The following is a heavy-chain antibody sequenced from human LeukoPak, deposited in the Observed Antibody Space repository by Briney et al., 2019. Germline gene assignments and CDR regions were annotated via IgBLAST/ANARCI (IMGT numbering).Heavy chain of an antibody. V-gene: IGHV3-23*01. CDR1: GFTFSSYA. CDR2: ISGSSGST. D-gene: IGHD3-22*01. J-gene: IGHJ6*02. Sequence: GGSLRLSCAASGFTFSSYAMSWVRQAPGKGLEWVSAISGSSGSTYYADSVKGRFTISRDNSKNTLYLQMNSLRAEDTAVYYCAGYDSSGFYYYGMDVWGQGTTVTVSS. CDR3: AGYDSSGFYYYGMDV.